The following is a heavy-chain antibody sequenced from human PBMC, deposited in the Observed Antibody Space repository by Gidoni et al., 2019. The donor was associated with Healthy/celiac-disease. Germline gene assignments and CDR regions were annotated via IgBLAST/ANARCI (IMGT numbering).Heavy chain of an antibody. V-gene: IGHV2-5*02. CDR2: VYWDDDK. D-gene: IGHD3-3*01. J-gene: IGHJ5*02. Sequence: QLTLKESGPTLVKPTQTLTLTCTFPGLSPSTSGGGVGWIRPPPGEALEWLALVYWDDDKRYSPSLKSKLTITKDASKNQVVLTMTNMGPVDTATYYCARMVTIFGVVINNWFDPWGQGTLVTVSS. CDR1: GLSPSTSGGG. CDR3: ARMVTIFGVVINNWFDP.